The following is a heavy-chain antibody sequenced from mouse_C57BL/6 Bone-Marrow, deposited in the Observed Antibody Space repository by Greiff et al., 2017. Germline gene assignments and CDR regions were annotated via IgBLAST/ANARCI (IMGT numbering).Heavy chain of an antibody. CDR3: AIDGSSSFIAY. CDR1: GYAFSSSW. Sequence: QVQLKESGPELVKPGASVKISCKASGYAFSSSWMNWVKQRPGKGLEWIGRIYPGDGDTNYNGKFKGKATLTADKSSSTAYMQLSSLTSEDSAVYFCAIDGSSSFIAYWGQGTLVTVSA. J-gene: IGHJ3*01. D-gene: IGHD1-1*01. CDR2: IYPGDGDT. V-gene: IGHV1-82*01.